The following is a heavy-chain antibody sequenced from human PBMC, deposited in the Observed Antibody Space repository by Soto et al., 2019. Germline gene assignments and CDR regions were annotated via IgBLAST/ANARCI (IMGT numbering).Heavy chain of an antibody. CDR2: IYYSGST. CDR3: ARKNYYDSSGYSPFDS. Sequence: QVQLQESGPGLVKPSQTLSLTCTVSGGSISSGDYYWSWIRQPPGKGLEWIGYIYYSGSTYYNPSLQSRVTISVDTSKNQFSLKLSSVTAADTAVYYCARKNYYDSSGYSPFDSWGQGTLVTVSS. D-gene: IGHD3-22*01. CDR1: GGSISSGDYY. V-gene: IGHV4-30-4*01. J-gene: IGHJ4*02.